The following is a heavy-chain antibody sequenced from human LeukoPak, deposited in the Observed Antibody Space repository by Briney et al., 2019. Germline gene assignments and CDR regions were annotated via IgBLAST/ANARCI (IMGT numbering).Heavy chain of an antibody. D-gene: IGHD2-2*02. V-gene: IGHV3-48*02. CDR2: ISSSSSSTI. J-gene: IGHJ4*02. CDR3: ARGPAAIPWHLRFDY. CDR1: GFTFSSYS. Sequence: PGGSLRLSCAASGFTFSSYSMNWVRQAPGKGLEWVSYISSSSSSTIYYADSVKGRFTISRDNAKNSLYLQMNSLRDEDTAVYYCARGPAAIPWHLRFDYWGQGTLVTVSS.